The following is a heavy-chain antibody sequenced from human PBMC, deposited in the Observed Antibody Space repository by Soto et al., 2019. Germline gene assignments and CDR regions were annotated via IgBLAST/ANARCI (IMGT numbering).Heavy chain of an antibody. CDR1: RGSMNSGGYY. CDR3: ARETGTSPHVIDP. V-gene: IGHV4-31*03. CDR2: IYYTGST. D-gene: IGHD2-2*01. Sequence: SETLSLTCTVSRGSMNSGGYYWSWIRQHPGKGLEWIGCIYYTGSTYYHPSLKSRVTMSVDTSKNQFSLQLISVAAADTAVYFCARETGTSPHVIDPWGQGTLVTVSS. J-gene: IGHJ5*02.